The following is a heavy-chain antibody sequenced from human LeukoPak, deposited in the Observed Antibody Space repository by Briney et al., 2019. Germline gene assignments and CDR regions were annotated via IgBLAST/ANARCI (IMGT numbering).Heavy chain of an antibody. D-gene: IGHD1/OR15-1a*01. CDR1: GGSFSGYY. Sequence: SETLSLTCAVYGGSFSGYYWNWIRQPPGKGLEWIGYIYYSGSTYYNPSLKSRVTISVDTSKNQFSLKLSSVTAADTAVYYCARVSIDQQRLDAFDIWGQGTMVTVSS. J-gene: IGHJ3*02. V-gene: IGHV4-59*12. CDR3: ARVSIDQQRLDAFDI. CDR2: IYYSGST.